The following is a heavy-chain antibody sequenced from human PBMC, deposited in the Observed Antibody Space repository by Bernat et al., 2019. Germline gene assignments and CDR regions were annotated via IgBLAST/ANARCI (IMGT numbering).Heavy chain of an antibody. D-gene: IGHD3-22*01. CDR2: IWYDGSNK. V-gene: IGHV3-33*01. CDR1: GFTFSSYG. J-gene: IGHJ4*02. CDR3: ARDRYYYDSSCYQY. Sequence: QVQLVESGGGVVQPGRSLRLSCAASGFTFSSYGMHWVRQAPGKGLEWVAVIWYDGSNKYYADSVKGRFTISRDNSKNTLYLQMNSLRAEDTAVYYCARDRYYYDSSCYQYWGQGTLVTVSS.